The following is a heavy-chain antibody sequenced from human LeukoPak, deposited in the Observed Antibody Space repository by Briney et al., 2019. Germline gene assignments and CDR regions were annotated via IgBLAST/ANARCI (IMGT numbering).Heavy chain of an antibody. CDR2: IYHSGST. J-gene: IGHJ5*02. V-gene: IGHV4-38-2*02. CDR3: VRIVVPAAILNWFDP. CDR1: GYSISSGYY. D-gene: IGHD2-2*02. Sequence: PSETLSLTCTVSGYSISSGYYWGWIRQPPGKGLEWIESIYHSGSTYYNPSLKSRVTISVDTSKNQFSLKLSSVSAADTAVYYCVRIVVPAAILNWFDPWGQGTLVTVSS.